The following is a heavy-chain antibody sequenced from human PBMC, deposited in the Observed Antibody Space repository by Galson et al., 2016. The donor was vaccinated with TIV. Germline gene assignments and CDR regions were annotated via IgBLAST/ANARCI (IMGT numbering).Heavy chain of an antibody. CDR1: GASIDSYY. CDR3: ARGGTATTPPGFDS. V-gene: IGHV4-59*01. J-gene: IGHJ4*02. Sequence: ETLSLTCTVSGASIDSYYWNWIRQPPGKGLEWIGYMFYTGSHNYNPSPKSRVTISADTSKNQFSLKLTSVTAADTAVYYCARGGTATTPPGFDSWGQGSLVAVSS. D-gene: IGHD4-17*01. CDR2: MFYTGSH.